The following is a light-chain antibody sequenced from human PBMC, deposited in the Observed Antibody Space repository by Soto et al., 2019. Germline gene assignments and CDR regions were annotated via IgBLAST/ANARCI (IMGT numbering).Light chain of an antibody. V-gene: IGKV3-20*01. Sequence: EIVLTQSPGTLSLSPGERATLSCRASQSVSSSYLAWYQQKPGQAPRLLIYGASSRATGTPHRFSGSGSGTDFTLTISRLEPEDFAVFYCHQYDSSPITFGQGTRLEIK. CDR2: GAS. CDR3: HQYDSSPIT. CDR1: QSVSSSY. J-gene: IGKJ5*01.